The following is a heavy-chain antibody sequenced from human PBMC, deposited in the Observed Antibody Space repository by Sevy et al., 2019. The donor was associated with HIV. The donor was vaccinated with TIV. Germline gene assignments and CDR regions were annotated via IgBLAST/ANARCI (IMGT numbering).Heavy chain of an antibody. J-gene: IGHJ4*01. D-gene: IGHD2-21*02. V-gene: IGHV4-59*01. CDR3: ARSADCGGDCYTFDY. CDR1: GGSISNYY. CDR2: IYYSGST. Sequence: SETLSHTCTVSGGSISNYYWSWIRQPPEKGPEWIGYIYYSGSTYYNPSLKSRVTISIDTSKNQFSLKLSSVTAADTAVYYCARSADCGGDCYTFDYSGHGTLVTVSS.